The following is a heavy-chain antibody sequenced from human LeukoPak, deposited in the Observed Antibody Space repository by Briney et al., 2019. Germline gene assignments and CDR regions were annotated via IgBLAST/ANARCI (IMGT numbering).Heavy chain of an antibody. CDR2: ISGSGGST. J-gene: IGHJ4*02. CDR3: AKDDHPDTATGREDY. V-gene: IGHV3-23*01. CDR1: GFTFSSYA. D-gene: IGHD5-18*01. Sequence: QPGGSLRLSCAASGFTFSSYAMSWVRQAPGKGLEWLSAISGSGGSTYYADSVKGRFTISRDNSKNTLYLQMNSLRAEDTAVYYCAKDDHPDTATGREDYWGQGTLVTVSS.